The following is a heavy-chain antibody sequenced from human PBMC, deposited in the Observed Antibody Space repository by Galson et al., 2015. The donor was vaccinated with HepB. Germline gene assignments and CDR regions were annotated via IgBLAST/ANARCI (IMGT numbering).Heavy chain of an antibody. CDR2: IGSKAHSYAT. J-gene: IGHJ4*02. D-gene: IGHD6-13*01. CDR1: GFTFSGSA. CDR3: TRLGDLSGYSSR. Sequence: LRLSCAASGFTFSGSAMHWVRQASGKGLEWVGRIGSKAHSYATAYTASVKGRVTISRDDSKNTAYLQMNSLKTEDTAVYYCTRLGDLSGYSSRWGQGTLVTVSS. V-gene: IGHV3-73*01.